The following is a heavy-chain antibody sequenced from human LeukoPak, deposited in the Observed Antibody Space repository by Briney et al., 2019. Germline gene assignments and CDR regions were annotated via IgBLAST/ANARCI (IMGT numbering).Heavy chain of an antibody. CDR1: GYAFTDYY. J-gene: IGHJ4*02. CDR2: INPNSGGT. Sequence: ASVKVSCKTSGYAFTDYYMHWVRQAPGQGLEWMGWINPNSGGTNYAQKFQGRVTMTRDTSISTAYMELSRLRSDDTAVYYCARDRDFWSGYSPYSFDYWGQGTLVTVSS. D-gene: IGHD3-3*01. V-gene: IGHV1-2*02. CDR3: ARDRDFWSGYSPYSFDY.